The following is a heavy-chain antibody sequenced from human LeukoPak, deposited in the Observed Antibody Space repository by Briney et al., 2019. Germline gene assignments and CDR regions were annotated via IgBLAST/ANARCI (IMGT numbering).Heavy chain of an antibody. J-gene: IGHJ5*02. Sequence: SETLSLTCTVSGGSISSGSYYWGWIRQPPGKGLEWIGSIYYSGSTYYNPSLKSRVTISVDTSKNQFSLKLSSVTAADTAVYYCASRGPYCSSTSCYSLNWFDPWGQGTLVTVSS. V-gene: IGHV4-39*01. CDR2: IYYSGST. D-gene: IGHD2-2*01. CDR3: ASRGPYCSSTSCYSLNWFDP. CDR1: GGSISSGSYY.